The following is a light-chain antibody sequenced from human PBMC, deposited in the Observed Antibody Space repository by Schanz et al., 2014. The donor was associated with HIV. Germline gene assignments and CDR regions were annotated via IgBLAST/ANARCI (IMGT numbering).Light chain of an antibody. Sequence: QSVLTQPPSVSAAPGQKVTISCSGSSSNIGNNFVSWYQQLPGTAPKLMIYDVNNRPSGVSNRFSGSKSGNTASLTISGLQAEDEADYYCNSYTSSSTYVFGTGTKLTVL. J-gene: IGLJ1*01. CDR2: DVN. CDR3: NSYTSSSTYV. CDR1: SSNIGNNF. V-gene: IGLV2-14*03.